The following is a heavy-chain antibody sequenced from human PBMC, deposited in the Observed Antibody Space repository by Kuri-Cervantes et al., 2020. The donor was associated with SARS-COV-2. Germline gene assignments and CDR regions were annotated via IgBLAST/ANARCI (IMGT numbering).Heavy chain of an antibody. Sequence: GGSLRLSCAASGFTVSSNYMSWVRQAPGKGLEWVSAISGSGGSTYYADSVKGRFTISRDNSKNTLYLQMNSLRAEDTAVYYCAKGGSSGYYPFDYWGQGTLVTVSS. D-gene: IGHD3-22*01. V-gene: IGHV3-23*01. CDR3: AKGGSSGYYPFDY. J-gene: IGHJ4*02. CDR2: ISGSGGST. CDR1: GFTVSSNY.